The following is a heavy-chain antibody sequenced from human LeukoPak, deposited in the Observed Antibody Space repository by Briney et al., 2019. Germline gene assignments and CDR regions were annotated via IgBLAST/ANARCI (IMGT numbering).Heavy chain of an antibody. J-gene: IGHJ4*02. CDR3: ARDRGSGSYGIFDY. CDR1: GFTFSSYS. Sequence: PGGSLRLSCAASGFTFSSYSMNWVRQAPGKGLEWVSSISSSSSYIYYADSVKGRFTISRDNAKNSLYLQMNSLRAEDTAVYYCARDRGSGSYGIFDYWRQGTLVTVSS. CDR2: ISSSSSYI. V-gene: IGHV3-21*01. D-gene: IGHD3-10*01.